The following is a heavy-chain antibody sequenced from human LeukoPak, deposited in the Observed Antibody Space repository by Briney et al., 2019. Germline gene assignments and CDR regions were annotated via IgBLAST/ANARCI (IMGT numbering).Heavy chain of an antibody. CDR3: ARHRGTRVGAGPYYYYYGMDV. D-gene: IGHD1-26*01. Sequence: PSETLSLTCTVSGGSISSYYWSWLRQPPGKGLEWVGYIYYSGSTNYNPSLKSRVTISVDTSKNQFSLKLSSVTAADTAVYYCARHRGTRVGAGPYYYYYGMDVWGQGTTVTVSS. V-gene: IGHV4-59*08. J-gene: IGHJ6*02. CDR1: GGSISSYY. CDR2: IYYSGST.